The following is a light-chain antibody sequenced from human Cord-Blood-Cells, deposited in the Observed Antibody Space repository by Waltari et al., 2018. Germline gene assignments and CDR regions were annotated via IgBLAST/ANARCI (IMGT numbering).Light chain of an antibody. V-gene: IGLV6-57*01. CDR2: EDN. J-gene: IGLJ2*01. CDR3: QSYDSSNHVV. CDR1: SGSIATNY. Sequence: NFMLTQPHSVSESPGQTVTISCTRSSGSIATNYVQWNQQRPGSSPTTVIYEDNQRPSGVPDRFSGSIDSSSNSASLTISGLKTEDEADYYCQSYDSSNHVVFGGGTKLTVL.